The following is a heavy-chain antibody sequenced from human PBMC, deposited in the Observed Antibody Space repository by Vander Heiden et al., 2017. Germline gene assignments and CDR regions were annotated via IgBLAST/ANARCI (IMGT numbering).Heavy chain of an antibody. CDR1: GGSISSSRYY. CDR3: ARFTWGGRPFDY. D-gene: IGHD2-21*01. CDR2: IYYSGST. Sequence: QLQLQESGPGLVKPSETLSLTCTVPGGSISSSRYYWGWVRQTPGKVLGWIGSIYYSGSTYYSPSLKSQVTISIDTSKNQFSLKLGSVTAADTAVYYCARFTWGGRPFDYWGQGALVTVSS. V-gene: IGHV4-39*01. J-gene: IGHJ4*02.